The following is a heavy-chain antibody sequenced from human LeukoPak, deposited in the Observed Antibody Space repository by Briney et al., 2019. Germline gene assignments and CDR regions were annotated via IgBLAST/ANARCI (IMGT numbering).Heavy chain of an antibody. CDR3: AREDDYYDSSGYHDY. CDR2: ISAYNGNT. V-gene: IGHV1-18*01. D-gene: IGHD3-22*01. CDR1: GYTFTSYG. Sequence: ALVKVSCKASGYTFTSYGISWVRQAPGQGLEWMGWISAYNGNTNYAQKLQGRVTMTTDTSTSTAYMELRSLRSDDTAVYYCAREDDYYDSSGYHDYWGQGTLVTVSS. J-gene: IGHJ4*02.